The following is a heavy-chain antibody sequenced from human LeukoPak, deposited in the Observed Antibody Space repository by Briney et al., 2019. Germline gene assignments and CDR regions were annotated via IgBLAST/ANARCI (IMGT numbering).Heavy chain of an antibody. Sequence: GGSLRLSCAASGFTFSTSGMHWVRQAPGKGLEWVAFIRYDGSSKYFADSVMGRFTISRDNSKDTLYLQMNSLRAEDTAVYYCAKGLTFGFDYWGQGTLVTVSS. V-gene: IGHV3-30*02. J-gene: IGHJ4*02. CDR3: AKGLTFGFDY. CDR1: GFTFSTSG. CDR2: IRYDGSSK. D-gene: IGHD3-16*01.